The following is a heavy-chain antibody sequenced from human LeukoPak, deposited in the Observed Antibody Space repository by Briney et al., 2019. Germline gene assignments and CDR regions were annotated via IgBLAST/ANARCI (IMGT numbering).Heavy chain of an antibody. CDR3: ARTTSYYDSSGYYPI. CDR2: ISAYNGNT. CDR1: GYTFTSYG. J-gene: IGHJ3*02. D-gene: IGHD3-22*01. V-gene: IGHV1-18*01. Sequence: ASVKVSCKASGYTFTSYGISWVRQAPGQGLEWMGWISAYNGNTKYAQKLQGRVTMTTDTSTSTAYMELRSLRSDDTAVYYCARTTSYYDSSGYYPIWGQGTMVTVSS.